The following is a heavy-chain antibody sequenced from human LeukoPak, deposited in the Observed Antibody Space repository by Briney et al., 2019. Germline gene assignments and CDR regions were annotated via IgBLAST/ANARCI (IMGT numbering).Heavy chain of an antibody. CDR2: ISYDGRNK. D-gene: IGHD3-3*01. CDR3: ARGNYDFWSGYWDY. J-gene: IGHJ4*02. V-gene: IGHV3-30*03. Sequence: GRSLRLSCAASGFTFSSCVIHWVRQAPGKGLEWVAVISYDGRNKYYADSVKGRFTISRDNSKNTLYLQMHSLRAEDTAVYYCARGNYDFWSGYWDYWGQGTLVTVSS. CDR1: GFTFSSCV.